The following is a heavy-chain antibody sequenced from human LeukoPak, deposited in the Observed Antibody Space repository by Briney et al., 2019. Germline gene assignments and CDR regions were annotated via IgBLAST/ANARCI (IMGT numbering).Heavy chain of an antibody. Sequence: GGSLRLSCAASGFTFSIHGMNWVRQGPGKGLEWVSGITGSGGSTYYADSVKGRFTISRDNSKNTLYLEMNTLRAEDTALYYCSRDSARRDGYNFDYWGQGTLVTVSS. CDR1: GFTFSIHG. V-gene: IGHV3-23*01. CDR3: SRDSARRDGYNFDY. J-gene: IGHJ4*02. D-gene: IGHD5-24*01. CDR2: ITGSGGST.